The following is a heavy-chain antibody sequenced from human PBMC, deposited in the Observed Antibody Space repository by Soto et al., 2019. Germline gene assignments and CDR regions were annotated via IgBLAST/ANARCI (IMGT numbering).Heavy chain of an antibody. V-gene: IGHV4-59*01. CDR3: ASLGTTGTTRWFDP. Sequence: SLTCTVSGGSISSYYWSWIRQPPGKGLEWIGYIYYSGSTNYNPSLKSRVTISVDTSKNQFSLKLSSVTAADTAVYYCASLGTTGTTRWFDPWGQGTLVTVSS. J-gene: IGHJ5*02. D-gene: IGHD1-1*01. CDR1: GGSISSYY. CDR2: IYYSGST.